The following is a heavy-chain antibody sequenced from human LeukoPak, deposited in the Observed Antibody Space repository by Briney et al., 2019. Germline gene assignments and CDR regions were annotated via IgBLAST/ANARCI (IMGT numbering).Heavy chain of an antibody. D-gene: IGHD3-22*01. Sequence: SETLSLTCTVSGGSISSNRYYWGWIRQPPGKGLKWIGNIFYTGSTYYNPSLKSRVTISVDTSKNQFSLKLSSVTAADTAVYYCARRYYYDSSGYYDHWGQGTLVTVSS. CDR1: GGSISSNRYY. CDR2: IFYTGST. J-gene: IGHJ5*02. V-gene: IGHV4-39*01. CDR3: ARRYYYDSSGYYDH.